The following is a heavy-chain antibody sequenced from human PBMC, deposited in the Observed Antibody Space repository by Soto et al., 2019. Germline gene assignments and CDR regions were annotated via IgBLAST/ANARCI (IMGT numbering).Heavy chain of an antibody. CDR2: VFYGGT. CDR1: GRSMSSNY. D-gene: IGHD3-16*01. J-gene: IGHJ4*02. Sequence: PSQTLSLTCSVSGRSMSSNYWSWIRQSPDKGLEWLGYVFYGGTDYNPSLGGRVSMSVETSKSKFSLKLTSVTVADTAVYYCASYRGALYFESWGPGILVTVSS. V-gene: IGHV4-59*01. CDR3: ASYRGALYFES.